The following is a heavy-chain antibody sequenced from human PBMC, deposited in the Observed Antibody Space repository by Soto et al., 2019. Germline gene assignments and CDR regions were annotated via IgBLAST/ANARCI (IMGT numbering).Heavy chain of an antibody. V-gene: IGHV4-34*01. D-gene: IGHD3-3*01. CDR3: ARSRVFGVVIRGIWFDP. CDR2: INHSGST. J-gene: IGHJ5*02. Sequence: PSETLSLTCAVYGGSFSGYYWSWIRQPPGKGLEWIGEINHSGSTNYNPSLKSRVTISVDTSKNQFSLKLSSVTAADTAVYYCARSRVFGVVIRGIWFDPWGQGTLVTVSS. CDR1: GGSFSGYY.